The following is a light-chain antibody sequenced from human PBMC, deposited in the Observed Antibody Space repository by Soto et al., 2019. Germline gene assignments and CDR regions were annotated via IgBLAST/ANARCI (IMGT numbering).Light chain of an antibody. J-gene: IGKJ5*01. CDR3: KRALLTIT. CDR2: LAS. CDR1: QSLLHSNGYNY. V-gene: IGKV2-28*01. Sequence: EIVMTQSPLSLPVTPGEPASISCRSSQSLLHSNGYNYLDWYLQKPGQSPQLLIYLASNRASGVDDMSSRSGGGKVIIMKNSREEDDDGGVYYWKRALLTITFGQGTRLEIK.